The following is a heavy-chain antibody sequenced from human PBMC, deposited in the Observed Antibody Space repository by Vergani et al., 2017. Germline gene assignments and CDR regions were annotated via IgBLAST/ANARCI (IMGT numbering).Heavy chain of an antibody. D-gene: IGHD2-8*02. J-gene: IGHJ5*02. CDR3: ARGVFAGGEARWFDP. CDR1: GFTFSSYG. Sequence: QVQLVESGGGVVQPGRSLRLSCAASGFTFSSYGMHWVRQAPGKGLEWVAVISYDGSNKYYADSVKGRFTISRDNSKNTLYLQMNSLRAEDTAVYYCARGVFAGGEARWFDPWGQGTLVTVSS. CDR2: ISYDGSNK. V-gene: IGHV3-30*03.